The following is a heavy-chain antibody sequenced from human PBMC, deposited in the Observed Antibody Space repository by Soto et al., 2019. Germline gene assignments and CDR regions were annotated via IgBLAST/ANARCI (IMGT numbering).Heavy chain of an antibody. CDR2: IYHSGST. D-gene: IGHD3-22*01. CDR1: GASISNGDYY. V-gene: IGHV4-30-4*01. Sequence: TSETLSLTCTVSGASISNGDYYWNWIHQPPGKGLEWIGFIYHSGSTYYNPSLKSRATISLDTSKNQFSLKVTSVTAADTAVYYCARGGYYDSDGYLNYWGQGARVTVS. CDR3: ARGGYYDSDGYLNY. J-gene: IGHJ4*02.